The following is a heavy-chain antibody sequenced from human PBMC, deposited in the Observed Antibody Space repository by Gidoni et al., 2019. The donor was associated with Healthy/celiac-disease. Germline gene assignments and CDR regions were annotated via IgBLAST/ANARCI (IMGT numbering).Heavy chain of an antibody. CDR1: GGSISRSSYY. CDR3: ARYSSGWYRGWYYFDY. V-gene: IGHV4-39*01. J-gene: IGHJ4*02. CDR2: IYYSGST. D-gene: IGHD6-19*01. Sequence: QLQLQESGPGLVTPSETLSLTCTVSGGSISRSSYYWCWIRHPQGKGMEWIGSIYYSGSTYYNSSVKSRGTISVDTSMNQCSLKLSSVTVADTAVYYCARYSSGWYRGWYYFDYWGQGTLVTVSS.